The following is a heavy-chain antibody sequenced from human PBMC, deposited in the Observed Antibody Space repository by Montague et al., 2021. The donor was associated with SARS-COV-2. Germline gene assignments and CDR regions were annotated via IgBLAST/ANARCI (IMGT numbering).Heavy chain of an antibody. V-gene: IGHV3-21*01. Sequence: SLRLSCAASGFTFRSYTMNWVRQAPGKGPEWVSCISSSSSYIYYADSVKGRFTIFRDNAKNSLFLQMNSLRAEDTAVYYCARDGWAHYYDSSGYEGNFDIWGQGTMVTVSS. J-gene: IGHJ3*02. CDR2: ISSSSSYI. CDR1: GFTFRSYT. CDR3: ARDGWAHYYDSSGYEGNFDI. D-gene: IGHD3-22*01.